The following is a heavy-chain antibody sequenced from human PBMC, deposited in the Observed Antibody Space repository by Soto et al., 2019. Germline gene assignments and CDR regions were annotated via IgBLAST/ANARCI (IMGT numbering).Heavy chain of an antibody. CDR2: IYYRGST. J-gene: IGHJ6*02. Sequence: PSETLSVTSTVYGFSVSSGSYYWRWIRQPPGKGLEGIGYIYYRGSTNYNPSLKSRVTISVDTYKNQCSLKLGSVTAADTAVYYCARDMVVAAVANYYYGMDVWGQGTTVTVSS. D-gene: IGHD2-15*01. CDR1: GFSVSSGSYY. V-gene: IGHV4-61*01. CDR3: ARDMVVAAVANYYYGMDV.